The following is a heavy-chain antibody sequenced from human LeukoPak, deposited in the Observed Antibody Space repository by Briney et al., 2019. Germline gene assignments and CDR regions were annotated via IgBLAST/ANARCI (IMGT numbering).Heavy chain of an antibody. CDR3: SRAPGQWLGTGMDV. J-gene: IGHJ6*02. CDR1: GGSISSDY. CDR2: IYYSGNT. V-gene: IGHV4-59*01. D-gene: IGHD6-19*01. Sequence: SETLSLTCTVSGGSISSDYWNWIRQPPGKALEWIGYIYYSGNTNYNPSLESRVTISVDPSKTQFSLTLTSVTAADTAVYYCSRAPGQWLGTGMDVWGQGTTVIVSS.